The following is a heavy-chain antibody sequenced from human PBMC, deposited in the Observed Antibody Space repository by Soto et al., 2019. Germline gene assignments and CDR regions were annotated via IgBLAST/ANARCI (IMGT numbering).Heavy chain of an antibody. V-gene: IGHV3-23*01. D-gene: IGHD6-19*01. CDR1: GFTFSSYT. J-gene: IGHJ4*02. CDR2: ISASGSST. Sequence: GGSLRLSCAASGFTFSSYTMSWVRQAPGKGLEWVASISASGSSTYYPDSVKGRFTVSRDNSKNTLNLQMNSLRDDDTAVYYCAKTSGFDTWGQGSLVTVSS. CDR3: AKTSGFDT.